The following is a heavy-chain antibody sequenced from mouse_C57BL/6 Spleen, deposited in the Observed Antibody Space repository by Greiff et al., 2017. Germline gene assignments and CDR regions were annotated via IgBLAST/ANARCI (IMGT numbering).Heavy chain of an antibody. J-gene: IGHJ3*01. V-gene: IGHV1-42*01. CDR3: ARNYCGSSYGFAY. CDR1: GYSFTGYY. D-gene: IGHD1-1*01. CDR2: INPSTGGT. Sequence: EVKLQESGPELVKPGASVKISCKASGYSFTGYYMNWVKQSPEKSLEWIGEINPSTGGTTYNQKFKAKATLTVDKSSSTAYMQLKSLTSEDSAVYYCARNYCGSSYGFAYWGQGTLVTVSA.